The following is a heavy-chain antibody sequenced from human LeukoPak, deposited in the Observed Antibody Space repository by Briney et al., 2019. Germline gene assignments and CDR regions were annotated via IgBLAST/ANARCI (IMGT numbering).Heavy chain of an antibody. Sequence: SETLSLTCTVSGGSISSYYWSWIRQPPGKGLEWIGYIYYSGSTNYNPSLKRRVTISVDTSKNQFSLKLSSVTAADTAVYYCAGKEWELHPFDYWGQGTLVTVSS. J-gene: IGHJ4*02. CDR2: IYYSGST. V-gene: IGHV4-59*01. CDR3: AGKEWELHPFDY. CDR1: GGSISSYY. D-gene: IGHD1-26*01.